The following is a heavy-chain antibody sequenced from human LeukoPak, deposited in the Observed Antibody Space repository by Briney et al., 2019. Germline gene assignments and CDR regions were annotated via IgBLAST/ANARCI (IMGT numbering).Heavy chain of an antibody. V-gene: IGHV1-2*02. Sequence: ASVKVSCRASGYTFTGYYMHWVRQAPGQGLEWMGWINPNSGGTNYAQKFQGRVTMTRDTSISTAYMELSRLRSDDTAVYYCARGSPTVTTRPVDYWGQGTLVTVSS. D-gene: IGHD4-17*01. CDR1: GYTFTGYY. J-gene: IGHJ4*02. CDR3: ARGSPTVTTRPVDY. CDR2: INPNSGGT.